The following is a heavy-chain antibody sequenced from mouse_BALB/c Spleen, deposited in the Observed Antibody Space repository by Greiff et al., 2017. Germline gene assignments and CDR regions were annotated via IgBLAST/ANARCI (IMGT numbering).Heavy chain of an antibody. V-gene: IGHV3-8*02. CDR1: GDSITSGY. J-gene: IGHJ4*01. D-gene: IGHD2-12*01. Sequence: VQLKESGPSLVKPSQTLSLTCSVTGDSITSGYWNWIRKFPGNKLEYMGYISYSGSTYYNPSLKSRISITRDTSKNQYYLQLNSVNTEDTATYYCARYRELRRDYYAMDYWGQGTSVTVSS. CDR2: ISYSGST. CDR3: ARYRELRRDYYAMDY.